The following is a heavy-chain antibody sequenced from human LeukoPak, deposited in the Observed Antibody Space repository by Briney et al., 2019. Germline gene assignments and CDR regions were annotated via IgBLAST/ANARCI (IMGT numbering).Heavy chain of an antibody. J-gene: IGHJ4*02. Sequence: GGSLRLSCTASGFTFDTYWMHWVRQAPGKGLEWVSYTSSSSSTIYYADSVKGRFTISRDNAKNSLYLQMNSLRAEDTAVYYCARDQGSSGVDYWGQGTLVTVSS. CDR1: GFTFDTYW. CDR2: TSSSSSTI. V-gene: IGHV3-48*01. D-gene: IGHD6-6*01. CDR3: ARDQGSSGVDY.